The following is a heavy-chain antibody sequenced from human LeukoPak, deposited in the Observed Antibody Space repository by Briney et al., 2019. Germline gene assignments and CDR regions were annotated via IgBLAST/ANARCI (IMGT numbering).Heavy chain of an antibody. D-gene: IGHD3-22*01. CDR2: ISYDGSNK. Sequence: GGSLRLSCAASGFSFSNFGMYWVRQAPGKGLGWVAVISYDGSNKYFADSVKGRFTISRDNSKNTLYLQMNSLRAEDTAVYYCATQDGYDNSGHYGYWGQGTLVTVSS. CDR1: GFSFSNFG. CDR3: ATQDGYDNSGHYGY. J-gene: IGHJ4*02. V-gene: IGHV3-30*03.